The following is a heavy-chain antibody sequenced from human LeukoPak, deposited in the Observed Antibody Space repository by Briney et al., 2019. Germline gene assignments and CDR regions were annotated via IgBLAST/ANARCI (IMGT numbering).Heavy chain of an antibody. CDR1: GYTFTSYY. CDR2: INPSGGST. CDR3: AIPYYGSGSANAFDI. Sequence: ASVKVSCKAFGYTFTSYYMHWVRQAPGQGLEWMGIINPSGGSTSYAQEFQGRVTMTRDMSTSTVYMELSSLRSEDTAVYYCAIPYYGSGSANAFDIWGQGTMVTVSS. V-gene: IGHV1-46*01. J-gene: IGHJ3*02. D-gene: IGHD3-10*01.